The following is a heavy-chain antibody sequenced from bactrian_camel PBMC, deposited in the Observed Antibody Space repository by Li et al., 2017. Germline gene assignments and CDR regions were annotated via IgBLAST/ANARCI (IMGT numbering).Heavy chain of an antibody. J-gene: IGHJ4*01. Sequence: LVESGGGSVQSGGSLRLSCAASGYTRDRACMGWFRQAPGNEREGVAVIESDGTTRYTDSVKGRFTISQDSAKKTWYLQMNDLQPEDTAMYYCAAKIGLCTLDRNRFPNWGQGTQVTVS. CDR1: GYTRDRAC. D-gene: IGHD1*01. CDR3: AAKIGLCTLDRNRFPN. V-gene: IGHV3S53*01. CDR2: IESDGTT.